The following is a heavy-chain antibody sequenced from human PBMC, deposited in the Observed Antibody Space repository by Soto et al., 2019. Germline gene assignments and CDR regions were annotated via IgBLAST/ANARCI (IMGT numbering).Heavy chain of an antibody. D-gene: IGHD1-1*01. CDR3: ARYWTTGTTTPDAFDI. V-gene: IGHV4-59*01. Sequence: SETLSLTCTVSGGSISSYYWSWIRQPPGKGLEWIGYIYYSGSTNYNPSLKSRVTISVDTSKNQFSLKLSSVTAADTAVYYCARYWTTGTTTPDAFDIWGQGTMVTVSS. J-gene: IGHJ3*02. CDR2: IYYSGST. CDR1: GGSISSYY.